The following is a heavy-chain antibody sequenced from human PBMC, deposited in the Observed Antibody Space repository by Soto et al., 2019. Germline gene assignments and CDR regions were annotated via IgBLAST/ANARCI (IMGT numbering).Heavy chain of an antibody. CDR2: IRDSGRTT. CDR3: VHGYFFDN. CDR1: GFTFSHSA. Sequence: EVQLLESGGDLVQPGGSLSLSCAASGFTFSHSAMSWVRPAPGQGLEWCSGIRDSGRTTFYPDSVKGRFTISRDQSKNTLYLQMNSLTVEDTAVYYCVHGYFFDNWGQGTLVTVSS. V-gene: IGHV3-23*01. D-gene: IGHD5-12*01. J-gene: IGHJ4*02.